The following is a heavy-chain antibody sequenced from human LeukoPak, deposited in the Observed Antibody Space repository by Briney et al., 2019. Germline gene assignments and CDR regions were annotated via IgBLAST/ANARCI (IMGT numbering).Heavy chain of an antibody. D-gene: IGHD3-3*01. J-gene: IGHJ4*02. Sequence: GGSLILSCAVSGFTFSTYSMTWVRQAPGKGLEWVSSISSSSRNTYYTDSVKGRFTISRDNAKNSLYLQMSSLGAEDTAVYYCARGGTFGVDISDYWGQGTLVTVSS. CDR1: GFTFSTYS. V-gene: IGHV3-21*01. CDR3: ARGGTFGVDISDY. CDR2: ISSSSRNT.